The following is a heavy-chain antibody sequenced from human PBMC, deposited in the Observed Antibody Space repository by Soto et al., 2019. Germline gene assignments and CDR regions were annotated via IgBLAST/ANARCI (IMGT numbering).Heavy chain of an antibody. J-gene: IGHJ4*02. CDR3: ARDMGYCSGGSCYFDY. V-gene: IGHV3-11*01. CDR1: GFTFSDYY. Sequence: GGSLRLSCAASGFTFSDYYMSWVRQAPGKGLEWVSSISSSGSSIYYADSVKGRFTISRDNAKNSLYLQMNSLRAEDTAVYYCARDMGYCSGGSCYFDYWGQGTLVTVSS. CDR2: ISSSGSSI. D-gene: IGHD2-15*01.